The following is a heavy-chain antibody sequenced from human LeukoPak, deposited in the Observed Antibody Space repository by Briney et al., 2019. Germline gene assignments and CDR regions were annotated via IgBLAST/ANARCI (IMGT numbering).Heavy chain of an antibody. Sequence: PSQTLYLTCTVSGGSINSGNYYWTWIRQPPGKGLEWIGYVYNTGSTYYNPSLKSRVTISINTSKNQFSLKLSSVAAADTAIYYCARGDSSGYYRWFGPWGQGTLVTVSS. CDR1: GGSINSGNYY. J-gene: IGHJ5*02. CDR2: VYNTGST. D-gene: IGHD3-22*01. V-gene: IGHV4-30-4*01. CDR3: ARGDSSGYYRWFGP.